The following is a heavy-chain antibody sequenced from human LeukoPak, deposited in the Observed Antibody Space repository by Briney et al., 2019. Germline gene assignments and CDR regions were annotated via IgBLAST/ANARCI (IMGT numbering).Heavy chain of an antibody. V-gene: IGHV3-53*01. CDR1: GFTVSGDY. Sequence: GGSLRRSCAVSGFTVSGDYISWVRQAPGKGLEWVSVMYSGGATYYADSVKGRFTISRDNSKNTLYLQMNSLRAEDTAVYYCARGHTAVTRHFDFWGQGTLVTVSS. J-gene: IGHJ4*02. CDR2: MYSGGAT. D-gene: IGHD4-17*01. CDR3: ARGHTAVTRHFDF.